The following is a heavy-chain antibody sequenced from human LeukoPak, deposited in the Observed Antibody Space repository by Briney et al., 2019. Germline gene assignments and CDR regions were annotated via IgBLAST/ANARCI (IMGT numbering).Heavy chain of an antibody. D-gene: IGHD3-22*01. CDR1: GGSISSGGYS. CDR2: IYYSGST. CDR3: ARDGARYDSSGIFDY. J-gene: IGHJ4*02. Sequence: SETLSLTCTVSGGSISSGGYSWSWLRQHPGKGLEWIGYIYYSGSTYYNPSLKSRVTISVDTSKNQFSLKLSSVTAADTAVYYCARDGARYDSSGIFDYWGQGTLVTVSS. V-gene: IGHV4-31*03.